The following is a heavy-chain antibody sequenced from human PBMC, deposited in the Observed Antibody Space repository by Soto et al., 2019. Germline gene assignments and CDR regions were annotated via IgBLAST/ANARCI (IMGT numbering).Heavy chain of an antibody. D-gene: IGHD2-2*01. CDR1: GASISSTNW. CDR2: IYHSGST. Sequence: QVQLQESGPGLVRPSGTLSLTCAVSGASISSTNWWSWVRQPPGKGLEWIGEIYHSGSTNYNPSLKSRISMSVDKSKNQFSLRLSAVTAADTAVYYCAAPAGSTYWPLEYWGQGTLVIGFS. CDR3: AAPAGSTYWPLEY. J-gene: IGHJ1*01. V-gene: IGHV4-4*02.